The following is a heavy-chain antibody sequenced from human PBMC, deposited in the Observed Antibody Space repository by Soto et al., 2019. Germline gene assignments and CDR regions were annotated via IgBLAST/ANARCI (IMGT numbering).Heavy chain of an antibody. CDR1: GFSLSTSGMC. CDR2: IDWDDDK. Sequence: SGPTLVNPTQTLTLTCTFSGFSLSTSGMCVSWIRQPPGKALEWLARIDWDDDKYYSTSLKTRLTISKDTSKNQVVLTMTNMDPVDTATYYCARLNYDFWSGYYTEAAFDIWGQGKMVTVSS. J-gene: IGHJ3*02. D-gene: IGHD3-3*01. CDR3: ARLNYDFWSGYYTEAAFDI. V-gene: IGHV2-70*11.